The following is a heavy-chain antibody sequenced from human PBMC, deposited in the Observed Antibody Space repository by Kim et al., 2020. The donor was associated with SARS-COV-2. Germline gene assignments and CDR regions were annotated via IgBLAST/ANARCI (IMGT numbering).Heavy chain of an antibody. V-gene: IGHV3-30*04. D-gene: IGHD6-13*01. CDR1: GFTFSSYA. Sequence: GGSLRLSCAASGFTFSSYAMHWVRQAPGKGLEWVAVISYDGSNKYYADSVKGRFTISRDNSKNTLYLQMNSLRAEDTAVYYCARGGRWIRIAAAGLPNFDYWGQGTLVTVSS. J-gene: IGHJ4*02. CDR3: ARGGRWIRIAAAGLPNFDY. CDR2: ISYDGSNK.